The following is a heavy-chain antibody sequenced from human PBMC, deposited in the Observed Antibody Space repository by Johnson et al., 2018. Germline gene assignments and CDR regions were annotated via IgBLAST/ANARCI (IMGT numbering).Heavy chain of an antibody. Sequence: QVQLVQSGAEVKKPGSSVKVSCKASGGTFSSYAISWVRQAPGQGLEWMGGIIPIFGTANYSQKFQGRVTITADESTSTAYMELSSLRSEDTAVYYCARPREDYGDYGPQANSYYYYDYGMDVWGQGTTVTVSS. V-gene: IGHV1-69*12. D-gene: IGHD4-17*01. CDR1: GGTFSSYA. CDR2: IIPIFGTA. J-gene: IGHJ6*02. CDR3: ARPREDYGDYGPQANSYYYYDYGMDV.